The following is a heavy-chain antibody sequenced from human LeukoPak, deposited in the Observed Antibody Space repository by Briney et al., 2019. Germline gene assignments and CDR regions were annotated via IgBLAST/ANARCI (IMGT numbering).Heavy chain of an antibody. CDR1: GGSISNYH. D-gene: IGHD6-19*01. J-gene: IGHJ4*02. CDR2: IHTSGST. Sequence: PSETLSLTCTVSGGSISNYHWTWIRQPAGKGLEWIGQIHTSGSTNYNPPLKSRVTMSKDTPENQVSLTIRSVTAADTAVYYCARRGISSGWSFDFWGQGALVTVSS. CDR3: ARRGISSGWSFDF. V-gene: IGHV4-4*07.